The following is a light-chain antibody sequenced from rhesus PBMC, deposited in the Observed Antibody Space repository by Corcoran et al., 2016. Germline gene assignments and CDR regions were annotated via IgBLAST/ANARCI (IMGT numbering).Light chain of an antibody. CDR1: QDMSNA. CDR3: QQGGSIPRT. J-gene: IGKJ1*01. CDR2: AAS. V-gene: IGKV1-33*02. Sequence: DIQMSQSPSSLSASVGDKVTITCRASQDMSNALAWYQQKPGKAPNLLSYAASSLQSGGQSRFSGSRSGADFTLTISSLQPEDFATYCCQQGGSIPRTFGQGTKVDI.